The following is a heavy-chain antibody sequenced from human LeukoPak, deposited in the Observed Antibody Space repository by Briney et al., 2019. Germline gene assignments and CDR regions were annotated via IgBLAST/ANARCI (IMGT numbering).Heavy chain of an antibody. CDR1: GGSISSSSYY. CDR2: IYYSGST. D-gene: IGHD3-22*01. J-gene: IGHJ4*02. Sequence: SETLSLTCTVSGGSISSSSYYWGWIRQPPGKGLEWIGSIYYSGSTYYNPSLKSRVTIPVDTSKNQFSLKLSSVTAADTAVYYCASHLLQDSSGYPPYYFDYWGQGTLVTVSS. V-gene: IGHV4-39*01. CDR3: ASHLLQDSSGYPPYYFDY.